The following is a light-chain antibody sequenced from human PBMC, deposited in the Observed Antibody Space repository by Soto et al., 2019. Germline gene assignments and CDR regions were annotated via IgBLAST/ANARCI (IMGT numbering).Light chain of an antibody. V-gene: IGKV1-39*01. CDR3: QQSYSMPYA. Sequence: DIQMTQSPSSLSASVGDRVTITCRASQTTNNYLNWYQLKPGKAPKLLIYAASTLQTGVPSRFTGRGSVTDFTLTSISLQHEDYATYFCQQSYSMPYAFGPGTKVAIK. CDR2: AAS. CDR1: QTTNNY. J-gene: IGKJ2*01.